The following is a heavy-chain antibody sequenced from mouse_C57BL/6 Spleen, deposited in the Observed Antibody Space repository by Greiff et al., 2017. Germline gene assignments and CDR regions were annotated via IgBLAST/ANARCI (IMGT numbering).Heavy chain of an antibody. V-gene: IGHV1-81*01. J-gene: IGHJ4*01. CDR3: ARTPFTTVVAPRMDY. D-gene: IGHD1-1*01. CDR1: GYTFTSYG. Sequence: VQLQQSGAELARPGASVKLSCKASGYTFTSYGISWVKQRTGQGLEWIGEIYPRSGNTYYNEKFKGKATLTADKSSSTAYMELRSLTSEDSAVYFCARTPFTTVVAPRMDYWGQGTSVTVSS. CDR2: IYPRSGNT.